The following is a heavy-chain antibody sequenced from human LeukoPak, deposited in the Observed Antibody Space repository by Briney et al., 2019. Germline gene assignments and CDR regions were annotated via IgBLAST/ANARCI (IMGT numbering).Heavy chain of an antibody. CDR2: IGAYKGNT. CDR1: GYTFTSCG. J-gene: IGHJ6*03. D-gene: IGHD6-6*01. CDR3: ARDGPTSIAALGYYHMDA. Sequence: ASVKVSFTASGYTFTSCGINWVRQAPGQGLEWMGWIGAYKGNTHYAQKLQGRVTMTNDTSTNTAYMELRNLRSDDTAVYYCARDGPTSIAALGYYHMDAWGKRNPGSVSS. V-gene: IGHV1-18*01.